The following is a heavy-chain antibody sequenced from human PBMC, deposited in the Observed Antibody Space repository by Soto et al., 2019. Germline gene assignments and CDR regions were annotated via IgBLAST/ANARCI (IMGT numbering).Heavy chain of an antibody. Sequence: QVLLQESGPGLVKPSQTLSLTCTVSGGSISSGDYFWSWIRQSPGKGLEWIGYISSIGSTYYNPSLKSRVSVSRDTSKNQFSLKLSSVTTTDTAVYYCARGLVIRPYYYHGMDVWGQGTTVTVSS. CDR1: GGSISSGDYF. CDR3: ARGLVIRPYYYHGMDV. CDR2: ISSIGST. J-gene: IGHJ6*02. D-gene: IGHD3-9*01. V-gene: IGHV4-30-4*01.